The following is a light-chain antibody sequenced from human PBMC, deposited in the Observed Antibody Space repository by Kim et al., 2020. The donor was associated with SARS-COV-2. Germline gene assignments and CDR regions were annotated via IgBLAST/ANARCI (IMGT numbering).Light chain of an antibody. Sequence: GNPSTISCARTIGNIGGNDVEGYQQHPGGSPTIVLYEDSERPSGVPYRFSGSIDTSSSAASLTISGLKTEDEADYYCQYYDSSNVIFGGGTQLTVL. CDR3: QYYDSSNVI. CDR2: EDS. V-gene: IGLV6-57*01. CDR1: IGNIGGND. J-gene: IGLJ2*01.